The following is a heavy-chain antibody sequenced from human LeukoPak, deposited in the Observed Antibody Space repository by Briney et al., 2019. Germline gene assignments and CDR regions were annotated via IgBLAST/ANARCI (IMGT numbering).Heavy chain of an antibody. Sequence: GGSLRPSCAASGFTFSSYSLNWVRQAPGKGVEWVSSISSISNYIYYADSVKGRFTISRDNVKKSLYLQMNSLRAEDTAVYYCARHVVAVGFDYWGQGTLVTVSS. J-gene: IGHJ4*02. V-gene: IGHV3-21*01. CDR2: ISSISNYI. D-gene: IGHD3-22*01. CDR3: ARHVVAVGFDY. CDR1: GFTFSSYS.